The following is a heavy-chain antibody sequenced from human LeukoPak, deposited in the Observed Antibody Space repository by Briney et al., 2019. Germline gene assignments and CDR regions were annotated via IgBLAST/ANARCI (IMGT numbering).Heavy chain of an antibody. V-gene: IGHV4-59*01. CDR1: GGSISSYY. CDR2: IYYSGST. CDR3: ARDESTSIYYYGSGSYYYYYGMDV. J-gene: IGHJ6*02. Sequence: SETLSLTCTVSGGSISSYYWSWIRQPPGKGLEWIGYIYYSGSTNYNPSLKSRVTMTTDTSTSTAYMELRSLRSDDTAVYYCARDESTSIYYYGSGSYYYYYGMDVWGQGTTVTVSS. D-gene: IGHD3-10*01.